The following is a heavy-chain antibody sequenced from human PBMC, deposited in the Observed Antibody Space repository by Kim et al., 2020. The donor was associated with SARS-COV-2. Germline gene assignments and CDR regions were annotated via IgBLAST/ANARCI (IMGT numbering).Heavy chain of an antibody. D-gene: IGHD3-16*01. J-gene: IGHJ3*02. Sequence: GGSLRLSCAASGFTFSSFAMSWVRQAPGKGLEWVSNISGSAGKIYHADSVKGRFTISRDNSKNTLYLQMDSLRAEDTAVYYCARRGPSGAFEIWGPGTM. CDR1: GFTFSSFA. CDR2: ISGSAGKI. CDR3: ARRGPSGAFEI. V-gene: IGHV3-23*01.